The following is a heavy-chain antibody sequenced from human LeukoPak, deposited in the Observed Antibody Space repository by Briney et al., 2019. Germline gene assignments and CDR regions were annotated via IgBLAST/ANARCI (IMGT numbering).Heavy chain of an antibody. V-gene: IGHV4-59*01. Sequence: SETLSLTCTVSGGSISTYYWSWIRQPPGKGLEWIGYISYSGISYNPSLKSRVTISVDTSKNQFSLRLTSVTAADTAVYYCARGGGYASGLAYWGQGTLVTVSS. D-gene: IGHD5-12*01. J-gene: IGHJ4*02. CDR3: ARGGGYASGLAY. CDR2: ISYSGI. CDR1: GGSISTYY.